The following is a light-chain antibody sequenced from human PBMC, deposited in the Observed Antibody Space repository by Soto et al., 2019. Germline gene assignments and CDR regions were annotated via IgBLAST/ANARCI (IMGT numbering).Light chain of an antibody. CDR2: DVS. CDR3: SSYTSSSTLL. V-gene: IGLV2-14*01. Sequence: QSVLTQPASVSGSPGQSITISCTGTSSDVGGYNYVSWYQQHPGKAPKLMIYDVSNRPSGVSTRFSGSKSGNTASLTISGLQAEDEADYYCSSYTSSSTLLFGTGTKLTVL. J-gene: IGLJ1*01. CDR1: SSDVGGYNY.